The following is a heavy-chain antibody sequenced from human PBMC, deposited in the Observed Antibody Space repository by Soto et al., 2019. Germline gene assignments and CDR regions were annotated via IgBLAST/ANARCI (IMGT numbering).Heavy chain of an antibody. CDR1: GGTFNSYL. Sequence: QVQLVQSGAEVKNPGSSVKVSCQTSGGTFNSYLIYWVRQAPGQGLEWMGGIIPAFGTAKYAQKFQGRVTITADKSTTTAYMELRTLTSDDTAVYYCARGLDQPPVGLYFDTWGQGTLVTVSS. CDR2: IIPAFGTA. J-gene: IGHJ4*02. V-gene: IGHV1-69*06. CDR3: ARGLDQPPVGLYFDT. D-gene: IGHD2-2*01.